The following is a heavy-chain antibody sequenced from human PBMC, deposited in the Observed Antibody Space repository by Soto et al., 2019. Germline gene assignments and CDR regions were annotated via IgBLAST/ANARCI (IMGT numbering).Heavy chain of an antibody. D-gene: IGHD3-3*01. CDR1: CGSFSGYY. J-gene: IGHJ6*02. CDR2: INHSGST. V-gene: IGHV4-34*01. CDR3: ARGGLGDFWSGYLNYYYYYGMDV. Sequence: PSETLSLTCAVYCGSFSGYYWSWIRQPPGKGLEWIGEINHSGSTNYNPSLKSRVTISVGTSKNQFSLKLSSVTAADTAVYYCARGGLGDFWSGYLNYYYYYGMDVWGQGTTVTVSS.